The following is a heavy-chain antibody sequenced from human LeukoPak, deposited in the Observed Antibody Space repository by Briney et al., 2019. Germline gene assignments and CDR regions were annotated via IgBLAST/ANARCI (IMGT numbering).Heavy chain of an antibody. J-gene: IGHJ4*02. V-gene: IGHV3-23*01. CDR2: ISGSGGRA. CDR3: ARAGKAAAFDY. Sequence: QTGGSLRLSCAASGFTFSTSAMSWVRQAPGKGLEWVSAISGSGGRAYFADSVEGRFTFSGDNPKNTLWLQMNSLKAEDTAVYYCARAGKAAAFDYWGQGTLVTVSS. D-gene: IGHD2-15*01. CDR1: GFTFSTSA.